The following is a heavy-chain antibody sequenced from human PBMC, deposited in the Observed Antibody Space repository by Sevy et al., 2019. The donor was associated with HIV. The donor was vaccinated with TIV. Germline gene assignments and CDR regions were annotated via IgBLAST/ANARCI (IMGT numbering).Heavy chain of an antibody. V-gene: IGHV3-30*18. D-gene: IGHD1-26*01. CDR3: AQVGWSKWERCVFYAMHV. Sequence: GGSLRLSCAASGISFNNYGMHWVRRAPGKGLEWLAVISYDGTNQYYADSVKGRFTISRDDSKNTLYLQMNSLRGEDTAVNDGAQVGWSKWERCVFYAMHVWGQGTTVTVSS. CDR1: GISFNNYG. CDR2: ISYDGTNQ. J-gene: IGHJ6*02.